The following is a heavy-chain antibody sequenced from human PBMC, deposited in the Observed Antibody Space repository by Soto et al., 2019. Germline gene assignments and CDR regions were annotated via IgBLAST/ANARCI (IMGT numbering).Heavy chain of an antibody. J-gene: IGHJ4*02. Sequence: SETLSLTCTVSGVSVGNGSYYWTWIRQPPGKGLEWIGYIYYSGSTNYNPSPKSRVTIPVDTSKNQFSLKLSSVTATDTAIYYCAREQQLGHVKTFDHWGQGTLVTASS. CDR3: AREQQLGHVKTFDH. CDR2: IYYSGST. V-gene: IGHV4-61*01. CDR1: GVSVGNGSYY. D-gene: IGHD6-13*01.